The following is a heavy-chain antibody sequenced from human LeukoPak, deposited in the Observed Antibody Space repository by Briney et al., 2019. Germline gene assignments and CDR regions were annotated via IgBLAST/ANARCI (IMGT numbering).Heavy chain of an antibody. D-gene: IGHD1-1*01. CDR2: ISGNGRST. CDR1: GFTFDDYA. CDR3: ANDIHDRGSGDC. J-gene: IGHJ4*02. Sequence: PGGSLRLSCAASGFTFDDYAMHWVRQAPGKGLEWVSLISGNGRSTYYADSLKGRFTISRDNSKNSLYLQLNSLRTEDTALYYCANDIHDRGSGDCWGQGTLVPVSS. V-gene: IGHV3-43*02.